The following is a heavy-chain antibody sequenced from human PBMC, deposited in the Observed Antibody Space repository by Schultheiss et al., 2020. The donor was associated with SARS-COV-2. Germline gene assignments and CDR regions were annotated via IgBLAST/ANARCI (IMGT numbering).Heavy chain of an antibody. CDR3: AKGPDIVVVVAATLGGEMAPFDI. J-gene: IGHJ3*02. CDR1: GFTFSSYA. Sequence: GGSLRLSCAASGFTFSSYAMSWVRQAPGKGLEWVGRIKSKTDGGTTDYAAPVKGRFTISRDDSKNTLYLQMNSLKTEDTAVYYCAKGPDIVVVVAATLGGEMAPFDIWGQGTMVTVSS. V-gene: IGHV3-15*01. CDR2: IKSKTDGGTT. D-gene: IGHD2-15*01.